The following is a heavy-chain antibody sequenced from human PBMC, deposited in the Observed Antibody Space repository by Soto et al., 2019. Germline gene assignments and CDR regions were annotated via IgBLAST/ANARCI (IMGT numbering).Heavy chain of an antibody. J-gene: IGHJ4*02. D-gene: IGHD5-12*01. CDR3: ARTIDGYKQIPGDS. V-gene: IGHV4-39*02. CDR1: GVSIRLSSFY. Sequence: QVQLQESGPGLVKPSDTLSLSCNVSGVSIRLSSFYWGWIRQSPGKGLEWIGSIYYSGGTYYNPALKNRVTISMATSNNHFSLQLRSVTAADTAVYYCARTIDGYKQIPGDSWGQGTLVTVSS. CDR2: IYYSGGT.